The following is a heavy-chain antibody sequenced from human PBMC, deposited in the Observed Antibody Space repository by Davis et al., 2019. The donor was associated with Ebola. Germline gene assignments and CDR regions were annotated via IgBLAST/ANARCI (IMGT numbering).Heavy chain of an antibody. J-gene: IGHJ4*02. Sequence: MPSETLSLTCTVSGGSISSSSYYWSWIRQPPGKGLEWIGYIYYSGSTNYNPSLKSRVTISVDTSKNQFSLKLSSVTAADTAVYYCAGGPDFWSGYYFDYWGQGTLVTVSS. CDR2: IYYSGST. CDR1: GGSISSSSYY. CDR3: AGGPDFWSGYYFDY. D-gene: IGHD3-3*01. V-gene: IGHV4-61*05.